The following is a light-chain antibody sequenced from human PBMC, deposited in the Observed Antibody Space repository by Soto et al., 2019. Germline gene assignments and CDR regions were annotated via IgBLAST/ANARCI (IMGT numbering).Light chain of an antibody. Sequence: TVVTQPPSVSAAPGQEVTISCSGSRSNIGNNFVSWYQQFPGTAPKLLIYDNYKRTSGITDRISGSKSGTSATLGITGLQAGDAADYYCGTWDSSLNGYVFGPGTKLTVL. V-gene: IGLV1-51*01. CDR1: RSNIGNNF. CDR3: GTWDSSLNGYV. CDR2: DNY. J-gene: IGLJ1*01.